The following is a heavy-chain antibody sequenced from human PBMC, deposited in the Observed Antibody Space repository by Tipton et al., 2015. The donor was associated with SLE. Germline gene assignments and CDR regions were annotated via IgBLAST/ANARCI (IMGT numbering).Heavy chain of an antibody. CDR3: ARGGVRYLIGRMDV. CDR1: CGSLSGYY. D-gene: IGHD3-9*01. CDR2: VNESGRA. Sequence: TLSLTCGVSCGSLSGYYWIWIRPSPGKGLEWIGEVNESGRANYNPSLKSRVTISVDTSKNQFSLELLSVTAADTGVYYCARGGVRYLIGRMDVWGRGTTVTVSS. V-gene: IGHV4-34*01. J-gene: IGHJ6*03.